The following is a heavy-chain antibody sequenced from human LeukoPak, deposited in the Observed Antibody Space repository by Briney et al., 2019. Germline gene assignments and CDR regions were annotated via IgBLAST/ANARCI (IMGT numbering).Heavy chain of an antibody. CDR1: GFTFSSYA. D-gene: IGHD6-19*01. V-gene: IGHV3-30-3*01. CDR3: ARERIAVAGRVFDY. Sequence: GRSLRLSCAASGFTFSSYAMHWVRQAPGKGLEWVAVISYDGSNKYYADSVKGRFTISRDNSKNTLYLQMNSLRAEDTAVYYCARERIAVAGRVFDYWGQGTLVTVSS. J-gene: IGHJ4*02. CDR2: ISYDGSNK.